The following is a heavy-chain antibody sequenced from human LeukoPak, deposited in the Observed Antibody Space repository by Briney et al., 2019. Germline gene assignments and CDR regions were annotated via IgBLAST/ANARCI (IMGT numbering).Heavy chain of an antibody. J-gene: IGHJ4*02. D-gene: IGHD2-2*02. CDR3: AKAKDIVVVPAAISFDY. Sequence: GSLRLSCAASGFTFSSYGMHWVRQAPGKGLEWVAVISYDGSNKYYADSVKGRFTISRDNSKNTLYLQMNSLRAEDTAVYYCAKAKDIVVVPAAISFDYWGQGTLVTVSS. V-gene: IGHV3-30*18. CDR2: ISYDGSNK. CDR1: GFTFSSYG.